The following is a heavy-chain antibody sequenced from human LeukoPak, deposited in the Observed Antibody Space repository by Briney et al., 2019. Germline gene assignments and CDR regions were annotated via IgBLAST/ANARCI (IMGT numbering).Heavy chain of an antibody. Sequence: GASVKVSCKASGYTFTSYDINWVRQATGQGLGWMGWMNPNSGNTGYAQKFQGRVTMTRNTSISTAYMELSSLRSEDTAVYYCARRDDFWSGYVWFDPWGQGTLVTVSS. CDR3: ARRDDFWSGYVWFDP. V-gene: IGHV1-8*01. CDR1: GYTFTSYD. J-gene: IGHJ5*02. CDR2: MNPNSGNT. D-gene: IGHD3-3*01.